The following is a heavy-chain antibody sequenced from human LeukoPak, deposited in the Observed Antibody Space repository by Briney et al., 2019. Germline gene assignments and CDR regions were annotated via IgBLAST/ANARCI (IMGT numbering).Heavy chain of an antibody. CDR2: INHSGST. V-gene: IGHV4-34*01. J-gene: IGHJ4*02. CDR3: ARLSSGWPYYFDY. Sequence: SETLSLTCAVYGGSSSGYYWGWIRQPPGKGLEWIGEINHSGSTNYNPSLKSRVTISVGTSKNQFSLKLSSVTAADTAVYYCARLSSGWPYYFDYWGQGTLVTVSS. D-gene: IGHD6-19*01. CDR1: GGSSSGYY.